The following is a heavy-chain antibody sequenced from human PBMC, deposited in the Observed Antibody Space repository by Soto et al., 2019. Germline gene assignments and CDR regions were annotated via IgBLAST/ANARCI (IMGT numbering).Heavy chain of an antibody. CDR2: INHSGST. V-gene: IGHV4-34*01. J-gene: IGHJ6*03. CDR3: AREQQGGYSSGNYYYMDV. D-gene: IGHD6-19*01. CDR1: GGSFSGYY. Sequence: SETLSLTCAVYGGSFSGYYWSWIRQPPGKGLEWIGEINHSGSTNYNPSLKSRVTISVDTSKNQFSLKLSSVTAADTAVYYCAREQQGGYSSGNYYYMDVWGKGTTVTVSS.